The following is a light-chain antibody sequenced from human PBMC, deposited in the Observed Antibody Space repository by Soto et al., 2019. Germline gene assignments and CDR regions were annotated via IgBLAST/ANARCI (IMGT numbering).Light chain of an antibody. V-gene: IGKV1-27*01. CDR1: QAISNY. CDR2: GAS. CDR3: QSYNSAPQT. J-gene: IGKJ1*01. Sequence: DIQMTQSPSSLSASIGDRVTITCRASQAISNYLAWYQQRPGRVPKLLIYGASTLHSGVPSRFSGSGSGTDFTLNIKSLQPEDVATYYCQSYNSAPQTFGQGTKVEIK.